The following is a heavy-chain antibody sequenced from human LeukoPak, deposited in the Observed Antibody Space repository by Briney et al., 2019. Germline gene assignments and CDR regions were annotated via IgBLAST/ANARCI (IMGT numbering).Heavy chain of an antibody. CDR2: ISGSGGST. V-gene: IGHV3-23*01. J-gene: IGHJ4*02. CDR3: AKDSQHQRYFDWLPSFDY. CDR1: GFTFSSYA. Sequence: GGSLRLSCAASGFTFSSYAMSWVRQAPGKGLEWVSAISGSGGSTYYAASVKGRFTISRDNSKNPLYLQMNSLRAEDTAVYYCAKDSQHQRYFDWLPSFDYWGQGTPVTVSS. D-gene: IGHD3-9*01.